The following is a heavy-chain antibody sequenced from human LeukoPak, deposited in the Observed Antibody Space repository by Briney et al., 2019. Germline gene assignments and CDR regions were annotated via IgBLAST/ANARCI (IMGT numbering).Heavy chain of an antibody. D-gene: IGHD4-23*01. CDR1: GFTFSSYA. CDR3: AKDRAYYGGNSLDY. Sequence: AGGSLRLSCAASGFTFSSYAMSWVRQAPGKGLEWVAAFSGIGGSTYYADSVKGRFTISRNNSKNTLYLQMNSLRAEDTAVYYCAKDRAYYGGNSLDYWGQGTLVTVSS. V-gene: IGHV3-23*01. J-gene: IGHJ4*02. CDR2: FSGIGGST.